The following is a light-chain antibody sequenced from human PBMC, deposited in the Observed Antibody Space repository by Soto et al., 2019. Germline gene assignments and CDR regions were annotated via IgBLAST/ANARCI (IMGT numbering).Light chain of an antibody. CDR2: YHS. CDR3: QVWDSNSDQVL. Sequence: SYELTQPPSVSVAPGKTARITCGGNNIGRKSVHWYQQKPGQAPVLVIYYHSDRPSGIPERFSGSNSGNTATLTISRVEAGDEADYYCQVWDSNSDQVLFGGGTKVTVL. V-gene: IGLV3-21*04. J-gene: IGLJ2*01. CDR1: NIGRKS.